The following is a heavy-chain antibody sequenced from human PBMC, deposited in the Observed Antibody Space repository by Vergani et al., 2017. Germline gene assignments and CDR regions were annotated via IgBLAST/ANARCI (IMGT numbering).Heavy chain of an antibody. Sequence: QVQLVESGGGVVQPGRSLRLSCAASGFTFSSYGMHWVRQAPGKGLEWVAVIWYDGSNKYYADSVKGRFTISRDNSKNTLYLQMNSLRAEDTAVYYCARDGSVVVAASYGMDVWGQGTTVTVSS. J-gene: IGHJ6*02. CDR2: IWYDGSNK. CDR1: GFTFSSYG. CDR3: ARDGSVVVAASYGMDV. V-gene: IGHV3-33*01. D-gene: IGHD2-15*01.